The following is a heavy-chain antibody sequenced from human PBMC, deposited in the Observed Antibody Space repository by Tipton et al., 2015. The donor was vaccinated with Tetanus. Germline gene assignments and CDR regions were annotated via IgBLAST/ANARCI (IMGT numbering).Heavy chain of an antibody. D-gene: IGHD6-19*01. CDR3: ARVPTNPLAVDRPTDY. CDR2: ISVYNGNT. V-gene: IGHV1-18*04. Sequence: QLVQSGPEVKKPGASVKVSCKASGYTFTDYYMHWVRQAPGQGLEWIGWISVYNGNTNYGQNVQGRVTMTTDTPASTAYMELRSLRSDDTAVYYCARVPTNPLAVDRPTDYWGQGTLVTVSS. CDR1: GYTFTDYY. J-gene: IGHJ4*02.